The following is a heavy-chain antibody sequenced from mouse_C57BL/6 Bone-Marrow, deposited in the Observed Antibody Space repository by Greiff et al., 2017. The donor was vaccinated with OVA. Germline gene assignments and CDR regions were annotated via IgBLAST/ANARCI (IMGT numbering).Heavy chain of an antibody. J-gene: IGHJ2*01. D-gene: IGHD1-1*01. CDR3: ARGDYYGSSYGGY. V-gene: IGHV1-50*01. CDR2: IDPSDSYT. Sequence: QVQLKQPGAELVKPGASVKLSCKASGYTFTSYWMQWVKQRPGQGLEWIGEIDPSDSYTNYNQKFKGKATLTVDTSSSTAYMQLSSLTSEDSAVYYCARGDYYGSSYGGYWGQGTTLTVSS. CDR1: GYTFTSYW.